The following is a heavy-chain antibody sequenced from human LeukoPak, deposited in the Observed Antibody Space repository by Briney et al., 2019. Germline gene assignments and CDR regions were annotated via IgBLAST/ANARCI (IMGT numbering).Heavy chain of an antibody. V-gene: IGHV3-74*01. J-gene: IGHJ5*02. D-gene: IGHD2-21*01. CDR3: TTDPPPYCGGDCFEN. Sequence: GGSLRLSCAASGFTFSSYWMHWVRQAPGKGLVWVSRINSDGSSTSYADSVKGRFTISRDNAKNTLYLQMNSLRAEDTAVYYCTTDPPPYCGGDCFENWGQGTLVTVSS. CDR2: INSDGSST. CDR1: GFTFSSYW.